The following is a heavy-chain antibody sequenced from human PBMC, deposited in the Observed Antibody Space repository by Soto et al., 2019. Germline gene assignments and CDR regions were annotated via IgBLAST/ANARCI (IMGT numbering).Heavy chain of an antibody. D-gene: IGHD3-16*01. CDR1: GYIFVNYG. Sequence: ASVKVSCKASGYIFVNYGIAWVRQAPRQGLEWMGWISPYTGNTHSASKVQGRLTMTTDTSTSTAYMDLGSLTSDDTAVYYCVMVDNYVTPTPQDAWGQGTTVTVSS. CDR3: VMVDNYVTPTPQDA. CDR2: ISPYTGNT. J-gene: IGHJ6*02. V-gene: IGHV1-18*01.